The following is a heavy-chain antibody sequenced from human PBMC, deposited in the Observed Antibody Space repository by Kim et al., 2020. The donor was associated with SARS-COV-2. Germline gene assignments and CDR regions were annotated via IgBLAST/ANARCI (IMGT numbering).Heavy chain of an antibody. CDR3: ARDWSLGRDSSSWYSCGY. CDR1: GGTFSSYA. CDR2: IIPIFGTA. V-gene: IGHV1-69*13. Sequence: SVKVSCKASGGTFSSYAISWVRQAPGQGLEWMGGIIPIFGTANYAQKFQGRVTITADESTSTAYMELSSLRSEDTAVYYCARDWSLGRDSSSWYSCGYWGQGTLVIVSS. D-gene: IGHD6-13*01. J-gene: IGHJ4*02.